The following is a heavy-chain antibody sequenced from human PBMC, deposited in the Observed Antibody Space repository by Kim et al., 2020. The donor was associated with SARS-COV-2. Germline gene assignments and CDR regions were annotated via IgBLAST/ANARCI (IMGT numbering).Heavy chain of an antibody. J-gene: IGHJ4*02. CDR2: ISGSGGST. CDR3: AKDRTTLNLYYYDSSGYEGYFDY. V-gene: IGHV3-23*01. D-gene: IGHD3-22*01. CDR1: GFTFSSYA. Sequence: GGSLRLSCAASGFTFSSYAMSWVRQAPGKGLEWVSAISGSGGSTYYADSVKGRFTISRDNSKNTLYLQMNSLRAEDTAVYYCAKDRTTLNLYYYDSSGYEGYFDYWGQGTLVTVSS.